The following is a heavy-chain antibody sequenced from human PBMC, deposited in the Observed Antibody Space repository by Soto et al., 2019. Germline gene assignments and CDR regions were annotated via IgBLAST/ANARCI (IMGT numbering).Heavy chain of an antibody. CDR2: IIPMFGKA. V-gene: IGHV1-69*01. Sequence: QVQLVQSGAEVKKPGSSVKVSCKASGGTFSRYAISWVRQAPGQGLEWMGGIIPMFGKANYAQKFQGRVTNTADESTSKGYMELRSRIAEDTAAYYGARAGTPYDTSGYDDHDWGQGTLVTVSS. D-gene: IGHD3-22*01. J-gene: IGHJ4*02. CDR1: GGTFSRYA. CDR3: ARAGTPYDTSGYDDHD.